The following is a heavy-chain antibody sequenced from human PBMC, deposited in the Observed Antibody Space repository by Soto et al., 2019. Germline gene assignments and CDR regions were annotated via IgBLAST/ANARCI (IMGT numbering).Heavy chain of an antibody. CDR3: VKLYYDYVWGSYPDY. CDR2: ISSNGGST. V-gene: IGHV3-64D*08. Sequence: GGSLRLSCSASGFTFSSYAMHWVRQAPGKGLEYVSAISSNGGSTYYADSVKGRFTISRDNSKNTLYLQMSSLRAEDTAVYYCVKLYYDYVWGSYPDYWGQGTLVTVSS. D-gene: IGHD3-16*02. CDR1: GFTFSSYA. J-gene: IGHJ4*02.